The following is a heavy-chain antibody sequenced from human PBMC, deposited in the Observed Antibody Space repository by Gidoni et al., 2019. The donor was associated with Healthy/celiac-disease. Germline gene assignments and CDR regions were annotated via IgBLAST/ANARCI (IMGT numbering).Heavy chain of an antibody. CDR1: GFTSSSYW. V-gene: IGHV3-74*01. D-gene: IGHD1-1*01. CDR3: ARGGSNDPYYYGMDV. J-gene: IGHJ6*02. Sequence: EVQLVESGGGVVQPGGSLRLSCAASGFTSSSYWLHWVCQAPGTGLVWVSRINSDGSSTSYADSVKGRFTIARDNATNTLSLQMNSLRAEDTAVYYCARGGSNDPYYYGMDVWGQGTTVTVSS. CDR2: INSDGSST.